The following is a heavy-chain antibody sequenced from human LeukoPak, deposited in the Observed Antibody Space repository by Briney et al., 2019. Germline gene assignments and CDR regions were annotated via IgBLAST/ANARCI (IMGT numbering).Heavy chain of an antibody. CDR1: GFTLSSYA. CDR3: ARDLIVGTTIRYYFDN. V-gene: IGHV3-48*01. CDR2: ISDSSDTM. J-gene: IGHJ4*02. D-gene: IGHD1-26*01. Sequence: GGSLRLSCAASGFTLSSYAMSWVRQAPGKGLEWGSYISDSSDTMYYADSVKGRFTISRENARNSLYLQMNSLRAEDTAVYYCARDLIVGTTIRYYFDNWGQGTLVTVSS.